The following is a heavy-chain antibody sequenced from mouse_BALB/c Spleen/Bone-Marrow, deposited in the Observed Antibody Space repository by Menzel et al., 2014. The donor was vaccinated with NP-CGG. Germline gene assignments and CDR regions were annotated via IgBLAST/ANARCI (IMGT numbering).Heavy chain of an antibody. D-gene: IGHD1-1*01. Sequence: QVQLQQPGPELVKPGASMRISCKASGYTFTSYYLHWVKQRPGQGLEWIGWIYPGNVNTNYNEKFKDKATLTADKSSTTAYMRLRSLHSEDSAVYFCARGGYYGSGRYYYAMDYWGQGPSVTVSS. J-gene: IGHJ4*01. CDR3: ARGGYYGSGRYYYAMDY. CDR2: IYPGNVNT. V-gene: IGHV1S56*01. CDR1: GYTFTSYY.